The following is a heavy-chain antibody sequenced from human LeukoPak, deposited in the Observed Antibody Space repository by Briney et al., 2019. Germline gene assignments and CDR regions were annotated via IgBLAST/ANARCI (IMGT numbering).Heavy chain of an antibody. J-gene: IGHJ4*02. CDR2: ISYDGNNK. CDR1: GFTFNSYA. D-gene: IGHD6-19*01. Sequence: GGSLRLSCAASGFTFNSYAMDWVRQAPGKGLEWVAVISYDGNNKYYADSVKGRFTISRDNSKNTLYLQMDNLRAEDTAVYYCAKYQRQWLPKGGFDYWGQGTLVTVSS. V-gene: IGHV3-30*18. CDR3: AKYQRQWLPKGGFDY.